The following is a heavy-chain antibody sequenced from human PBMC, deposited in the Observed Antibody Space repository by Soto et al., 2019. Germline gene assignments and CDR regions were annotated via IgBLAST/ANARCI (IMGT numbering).Heavy chain of an antibody. CDR2: ISAYNGNT. CDR3: ARDARAWAIVVVPAAANCFDP. J-gene: IGHJ5*02. CDR1: GYTFTSYG. D-gene: IGHD2-2*01. Sequence: QVQLVQSGAEVKKPGASVKVSCKASGYTFTSYGISWVRQAPGQGLEWMGWISAYNGNTNYAQKLQGRVTMTTDTSTSTAYMELRSLRSDDPAVYYCARDARAWAIVVVPAAANCFDPWGQGTLVTVSS. V-gene: IGHV1-18*01.